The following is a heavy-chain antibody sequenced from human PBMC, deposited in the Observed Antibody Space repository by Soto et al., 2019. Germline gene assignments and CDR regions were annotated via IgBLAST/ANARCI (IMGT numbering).Heavy chain of an antibody. V-gene: IGHV1-18*01. Sequence: QIYLVHSGPEVKRPGASLIVSCKTSGYTFTSYDVYWVRQAPEQGLEWMGWISPYNGKKKYVENFQGRVDMTFDTATSTVYLEVRGLKFDDTAVYYCARDRDRFWLDPWGQGTLVTVSS. CDR3: ARDRDRFWLDP. CDR1: GYTFTSYD. CDR2: ISPYNGKK. J-gene: IGHJ5*02. D-gene: IGHD3-3*01.